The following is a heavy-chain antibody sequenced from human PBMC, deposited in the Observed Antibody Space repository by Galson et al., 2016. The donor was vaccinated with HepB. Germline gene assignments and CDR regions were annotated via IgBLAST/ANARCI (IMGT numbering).Heavy chain of an antibody. CDR3: ARGGRKGLWGYYFDY. CDR2: IYHLGNT. V-gene: IGHV4-31*03. J-gene: IGHJ4*02. D-gene: IGHD5-18*01. Sequence: TLSLTCTVSGGSISSGGYYWSWIRQHPGKGLEWIGYIYHLGNTYFNPSPKSRVIMAVAAPTNQFSLKLSPLNAADTALYYCARGGRKGLWGYYFDYWGQGTLVPVSA. CDR1: GGSISSGGYY.